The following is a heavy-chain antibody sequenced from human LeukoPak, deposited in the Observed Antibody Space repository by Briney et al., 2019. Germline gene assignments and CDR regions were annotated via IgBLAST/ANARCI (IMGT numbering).Heavy chain of an antibody. CDR2: ISSDGGST. J-gene: IGHJ4*02. V-gene: IGHV3-64*02. Sequence: GGSLRLSCAASGFTFSSYAMHWVRQAPGKGLEYVSAISSDGGSTLYADSVKGRFIISRDNSKNTLYLQMGSLRAEDMAVYYCARGGTTVTSGLDYWGQGTLVTVSS. CDR3: ARGGTTVTSGLDY. CDR1: GFTFSSYA. D-gene: IGHD4-17*01.